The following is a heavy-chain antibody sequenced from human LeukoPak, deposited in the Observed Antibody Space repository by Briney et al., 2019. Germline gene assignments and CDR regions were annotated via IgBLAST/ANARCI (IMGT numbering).Heavy chain of an antibody. Sequence: GGSLRLSCAASGFTFSSYSMNWVRQAPGKGLEWVAVISYDGSNKYYADSVKGRFTISRDNSKNTLYLQMNSLRAEDTAVYYCAKEPGYYFDYWGQGTLVTVSS. CDR3: AKEPGYYFDY. CDR1: GFTFSSYS. CDR2: ISYDGSNK. D-gene: IGHD3-10*01. V-gene: IGHV3-30*18. J-gene: IGHJ4*02.